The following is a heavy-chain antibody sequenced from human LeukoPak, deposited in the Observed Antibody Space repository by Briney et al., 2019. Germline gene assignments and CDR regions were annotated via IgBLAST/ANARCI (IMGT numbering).Heavy chain of an antibody. V-gene: IGHV4-59*11. Sequence: SGTLSLTCTVSGGSMTTHHWNWIRQTPGKGLEWIGYVFDSGRTKENPSLKSRATLSADTSKNQLSLRLSSVTAADTAVYYCTTIKRGNIFGYFDFWGQGILVTVSS. CDR3: TTIKRGNIFGYFDF. CDR2: VFDSGRT. D-gene: IGHD5-18*01. J-gene: IGHJ4*02. CDR1: GGSMTTHH.